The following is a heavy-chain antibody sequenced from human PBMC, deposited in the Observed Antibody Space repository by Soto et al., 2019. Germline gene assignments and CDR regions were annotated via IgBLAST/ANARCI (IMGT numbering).Heavy chain of an antibody. CDR3: ARDVPTYYYGSGSYKPTYGMDV. D-gene: IGHD3-10*01. J-gene: IGHJ6*02. CDR1: GGSISSGGYY. Sequence: QVQLQESGPGLVKPSQTLSLTCTVSGGSISSGGYYWSWIRQHPGKGLEWIGYIYYSGSTYYNPAPKSRVTISVDTSKNQVSLKLSSVTAADTAVYYCARDVPTYYYGSGSYKPTYGMDVWGQGTTVTVSS. V-gene: IGHV4-31*03. CDR2: IYYSGST.